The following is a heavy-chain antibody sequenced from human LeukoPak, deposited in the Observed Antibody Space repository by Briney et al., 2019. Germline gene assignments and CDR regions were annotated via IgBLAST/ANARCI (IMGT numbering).Heavy chain of an antibody. D-gene: IGHD3-10*01. J-gene: IGHJ4*02. CDR3: ATDPTMVRGVIISY. CDR1: GFTVSSYF. Sequence: GGSLRLSCAASGFTVSSYFMSWVRQAPGKGLEWVSLIYSGDNTYYADSVKGRFTISRDNSKNTLYLQMNSLRAEDTAVYYCATDPTMVRGVIISYWGQGTLVTVSS. CDR2: IYSGDNT. V-gene: IGHV3-53*01.